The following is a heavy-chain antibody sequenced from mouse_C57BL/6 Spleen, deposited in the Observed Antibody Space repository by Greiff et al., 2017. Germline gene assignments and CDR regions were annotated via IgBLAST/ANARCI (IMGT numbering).Heavy chain of an antibody. V-gene: IGHV1-26*01. J-gene: IGHJ2*01. CDR1: GYTFTDYY. Sequence: EVQLQQSGPELVKPGASVKISCKASGYTFTDYYMNWVKQSHGKSLEWIGDINPNNGGTSYNQKFKGKATLTVDKSSSTAYMELRSLTSEDSAVYYCARSLGHLDYWGQGTTLTVSS. CDR3: ARSLGHLDY. CDR2: INPNNGGT.